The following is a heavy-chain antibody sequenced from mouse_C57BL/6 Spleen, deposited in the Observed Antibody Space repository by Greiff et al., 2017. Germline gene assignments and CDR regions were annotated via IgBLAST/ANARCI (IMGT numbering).Heavy chain of an antibody. Sequence: EVQRVESVAELVRPGASVKLSCSASGFNIKNTYMHWVKQRPEQGLEWIGRIDPANGNTKYAPKFQGKATITADTSSNTAYLQLSSLTSEDTDIDYCARSRDTTALDYWGQGTTLTVAS. CDR1: GFNIKNTY. CDR2: IDPANGNT. J-gene: IGHJ2*01. D-gene: IGHD1-2*01. V-gene: IGHV14-3*01. CDR3: ARSRDTTALDY.